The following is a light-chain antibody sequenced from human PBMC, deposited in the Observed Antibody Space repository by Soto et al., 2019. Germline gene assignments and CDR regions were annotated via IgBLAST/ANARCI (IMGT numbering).Light chain of an antibody. CDR1: SSNIGRNT. Sequence: QSVLTQPPSASGTPGQRVTISCSGSSSNIGRNTVHSYQQHQRTAPKLLSYSNNQHPPRVPDRSSGSKSGTSPALAISGLQSGDERDYYCAAWDYSLNGPVFGGGTKLTVL. CDR3: AAWDYSLNGPV. V-gene: IGLV1-44*01. J-gene: IGLJ2*01. CDR2: SNN.